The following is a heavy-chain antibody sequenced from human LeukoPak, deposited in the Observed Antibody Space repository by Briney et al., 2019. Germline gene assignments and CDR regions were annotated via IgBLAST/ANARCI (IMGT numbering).Heavy chain of an antibody. CDR2: IYTSGST. V-gene: IGHV4-61*02. CDR3: ARSLGYYYDSSGQYFDY. D-gene: IGHD3-22*01. Sequence: PSETLSLTCTVYGGSISSGSYYWSWIRQPAGKGLEWIGRIYTSGSTNYNPSIKSRVTISVDTSKNQFSLKLSSVTAADTAVYYCARSLGYYYDSSGQYFDYWGQGTLVTVSS. J-gene: IGHJ4*02. CDR1: GGSISSGSYY.